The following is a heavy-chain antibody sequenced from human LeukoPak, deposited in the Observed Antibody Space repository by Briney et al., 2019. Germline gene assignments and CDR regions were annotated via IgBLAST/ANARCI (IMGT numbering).Heavy chain of an antibody. CDR1: GFTFSSYA. CDR2: ISGSGGST. CDR3: AKDFRDGDKSEGGY. V-gene: IGHV3-23*01. Sequence: GGSLRLSCAASGFTFSSYAMSWVRQAPGKGLEWVPAISGSGGSTYYADSVKGRFTISRDNSKNTLYLQMNSLRAEDTAVYYCAKDFRDGDKSEGGYWGQGTLVTVSS. J-gene: IGHJ4*02. D-gene: IGHD4-17*01.